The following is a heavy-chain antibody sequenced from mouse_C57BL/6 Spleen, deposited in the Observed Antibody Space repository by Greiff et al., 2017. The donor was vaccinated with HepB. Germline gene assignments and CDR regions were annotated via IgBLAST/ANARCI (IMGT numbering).Heavy chain of an antibody. J-gene: IGHJ3*01. CDR2: IYPGSGST. D-gene: IGHD2-4*01. V-gene: IGHV1-55*01. CDR3: ARGGYYDYDASWFAY. CDR1: GYTFTSYW. Sequence: QVQLQQSGAELVKPGASVKMSCKASGYTFTSYWITWVKQRPGQGLEWIGDIYPGSGSTNYNEKFKSKATLTVDTSSSTAYMQLSSLTSGDSAVYYCARGGYYDYDASWFAYWGQGTLVTVSA.